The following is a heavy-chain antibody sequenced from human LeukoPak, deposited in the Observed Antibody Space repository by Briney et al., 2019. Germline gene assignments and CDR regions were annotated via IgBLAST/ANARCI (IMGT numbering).Heavy chain of an antibody. CDR3: AKRGVVIRVILVGFHKEAYYFDS. CDR2: ISGSGGTT. V-gene: IGHV3-23*01. CDR1: GITLSNYG. J-gene: IGHJ4*02. D-gene: IGHD3-22*01. Sequence: GGSLRLSCAVSGITLSNYGMSWVRQAPGKGLEWVAGISGSGGTTSYADSVKGRFTISRDNPKNTLFLHMNSLRAEDTAVYFCAKRGVVIRVILVGFHKEAYYFDSWGQGALVTVSS.